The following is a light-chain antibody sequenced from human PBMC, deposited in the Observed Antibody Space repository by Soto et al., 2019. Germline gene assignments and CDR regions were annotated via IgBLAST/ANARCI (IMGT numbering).Light chain of an antibody. CDR1: SSDVGGHNF. CDR2: DVS. V-gene: IGLV2-14*03. CDR3: SSYTSGSTRVV. Sequence: QSALTQPASVSGSPGQSITMSCTGTSSDVGGHNFVSWYQQHPGKAPKLMLYDVSLRPSGVSNRFSGSKSGNTASLTISGLQVEDEAYYYCSSYTSGSTRVVFGGGTKLTVL. J-gene: IGLJ2*01.